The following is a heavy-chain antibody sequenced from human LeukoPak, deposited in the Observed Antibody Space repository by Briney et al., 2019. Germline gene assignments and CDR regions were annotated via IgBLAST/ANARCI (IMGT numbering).Heavy chain of an antibody. Sequence: SESLSLTCAVYGGSFSGYYWSWIRQPPGKGLEWIGEINHSGSTNYNPSLKSRVTISVDTSKNQLSLTLSSVTAADTAVYYCARGQKYKNGYTVTELGSGYFDYWGQGTLVTVSS. V-gene: IGHV4-34*01. D-gene: IGHD5-18*01. CDR1: GGSFSGYY. CDR2: INHSGST. J-gene: IGHJ4*02. CDR3: ARGQKYKNGYTVTELGSGYFDY.